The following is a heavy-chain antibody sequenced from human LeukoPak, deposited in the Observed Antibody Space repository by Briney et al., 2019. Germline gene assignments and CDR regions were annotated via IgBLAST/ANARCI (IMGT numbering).Heavy chain of an antibody. J-gene: IGHJ6*03. CDR1: GFTFSSYA. V-gene: IGHV3-30*04. Sequence: GGSLRLSCAASGFTFSSYAMHWVRQAPGKGLEWVAVISYDGSNKYYADSVKGRFTISRDNSKNTLYLQMNSLRAEDTAVYYCAREHYFYYMDVWGKGTTVTVSS. CDR2: ISYDGSNK. CDR3: AREHYFYYMDV.